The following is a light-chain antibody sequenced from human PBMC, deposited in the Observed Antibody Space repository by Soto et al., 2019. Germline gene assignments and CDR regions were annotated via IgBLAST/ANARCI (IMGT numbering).Light chain of an antibody. J-gene: IGKJ3*01. V-gene: IGKV3-15*01. CDR1: RSVSSN. CDR2: GAS. Sequence: EIVMTQSPATLSVSPGERATLSCRASRSVSSNLAWYQQKPGQAPRLLMYGASTRATGIPARFSGSGSGTEFTLTISSLQSEDFAVYYCQQSYTTPLFGPGTKVDIK. CDR3: QQSYTTPL.